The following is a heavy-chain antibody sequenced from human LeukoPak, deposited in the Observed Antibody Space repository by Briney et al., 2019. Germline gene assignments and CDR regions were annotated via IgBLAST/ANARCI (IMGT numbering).Heavy chain of an antibody. D-gene: IGHD1-20*01. V-gene: IGHV4-34*01. CDR3: ARGLDNWNVYIFDY. Sequence: SETLSLTCGVYGGSFSGYYWSWIRQPPGKGLEWIGEINHSGSANYNLSLKSRVTISVDTSKNQFSLKLSSVTAADTAVYYCARGLDNWNVYIFDYWGLGTLVTVSS. CDR2: INHSGSA. CDR1: GGSFSGYY. J-gene: IGHJ4*02.